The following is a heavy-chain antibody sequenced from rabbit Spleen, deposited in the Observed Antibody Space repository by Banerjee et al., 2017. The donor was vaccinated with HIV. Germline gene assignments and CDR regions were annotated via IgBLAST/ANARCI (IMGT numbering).Heavy chain of an antibody. V-gene: IGHV1S45*01. CDR3: ASNHPYASSSGDDFLFTL. Sequence: QEQLVEYGGDLVQPEGSLTLTCKASGLDFSSSYWICWVRQAPGKGLEWIACINAVTGKAVYATWAKGRFTLSRTSSTTVDLKMTSLTAADTATYFCASNHPYASSSGDDFLFTLWGQGTLVTV. J-gene: IGHJ4*01. CDR1: GLDFSSSYW. CDR2: INAVTGKA. D-gene: IGHD1-1*01.